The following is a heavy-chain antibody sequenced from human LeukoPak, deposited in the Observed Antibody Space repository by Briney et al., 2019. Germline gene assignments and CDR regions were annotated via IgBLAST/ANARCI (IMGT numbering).Heavy chain of an antibody. J-gene: IGHJ2*01. CDR2: IKPDGNEK. CDR3: ARDSGYCSTTSCYPNWYFDL. Sequence: GGSLRLSCAASGFTFSTSWTNWVRQAPGKGLEWVASIKPDGNEKYYMDSVKGRFTISRDNAKNSLYLHMNSLRAENTAMYYCARDSGYCSTTSCYPNWYFDLWGRGTLVTVSS. D-gene: IGHD2-2*01. V-gene: IGHV3-7*01. CDR1: GFTFSTSW.